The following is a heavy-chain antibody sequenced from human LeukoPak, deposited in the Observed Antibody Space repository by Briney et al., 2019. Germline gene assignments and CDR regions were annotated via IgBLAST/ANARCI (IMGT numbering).Heavy chain of an antibody. CDR3: SASEGRFPIPIYYYYGMDV. CDR1: GFTFSSYV. J-gene: IGHJ6*02. D-gene: IGHD1-26*01. CDR2: ISGSGGEA. V-gene: IGHV3-23*01. Sequence: GGSLRLSCAASGFTFSSYVVSWVRQAPGKGLEWVSVISGSGGEANYVDSVKGRFTISRDNSKNTLYLQMNSLRAEDTAVYYLSASEGRFPIPIYYYYGMDVWGQGTTVTVSS.